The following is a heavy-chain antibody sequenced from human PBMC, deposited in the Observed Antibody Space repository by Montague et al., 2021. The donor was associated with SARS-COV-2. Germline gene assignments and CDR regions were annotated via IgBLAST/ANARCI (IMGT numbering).Heavy chain of an antibody. CDR2: IHYSGNT. D-gene: IGHD2-15*01. Sequence: SETLFLTCTVSGASISSGFYIWSWIRQTQGQGLEWNVNIHYSGNTYYNPPIESRVTIYADTSKNQFYLKLSSVTAAATAVYYCARSTFRSGGLTWELSAAPFDPWGQGTLVAVSS. J-gene: IGHJ5*02. V-gene: IGHV4-39*01. CDR1: GASISSGFYI. CDR3: ARSTFRSGGLTWELSAAPFDP.